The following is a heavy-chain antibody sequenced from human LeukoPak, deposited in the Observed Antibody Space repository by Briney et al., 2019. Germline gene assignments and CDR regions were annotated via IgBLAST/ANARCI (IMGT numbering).Heavy chain of an antibody. D-gene: IGHD5-12*01. J-gene: IGHJ4*02. V-gene: IGHV3-33*01. CDR2: IWYDGSNK. CDR1: GLTFSSYG. CDR3: ARAVQMATIPPGY. Sequence: GGSLRLSCAASGLTFSSYGMHWVRQAPGKGLEWVAVIWYDGSNKYYADSVKGRFTISRDNSKNTLYLQMSSLRAEDTAVYYCARAVQMATIPPGYWGQGALVTVSS.